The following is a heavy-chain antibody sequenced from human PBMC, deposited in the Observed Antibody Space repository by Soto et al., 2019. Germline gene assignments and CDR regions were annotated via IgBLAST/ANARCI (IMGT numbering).Heavy chain of an antibody. V-gene: IGHV4-59*08. J-gene: IGHJ5*01. D-gene: IGHD3-10*01. CDR1: GGSISSYY. CDR2: IYNSGSS. Sequence: QVQLQESGPGLVKPSETLSLTCTVSGGSISSYYWTWIRQPPGKGLEWIGFIYNSGSSHYNPSHSRPVPLSVDPPTTPLSLKLRSVPAAAPAVHYCASMRYHYGSGSYPLVSWGHGTLVTLSS. CDR3: ASMRYHYGSGSYPLVS.